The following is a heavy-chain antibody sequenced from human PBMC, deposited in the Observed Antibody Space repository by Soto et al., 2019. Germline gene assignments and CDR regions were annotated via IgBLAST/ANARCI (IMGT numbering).Heavy chain of an antibody. CDR1: GFTFSSYG. D-gene: IGHD6-13*01. CDR3: ASDFPSISWYSAFDT. V-gene: IGHV3-33*01. CDR2: IWYDGSNK. Sequence: QVQLVESGGGVVQPGRSLRLSCAASGFTFSSYGMHWVRQAPGKGLEWVAVIWYDGSNKYYADSVKGRFTIARDNYKNTLYLQMNGLGAEDTAVYYWASDFPSISWYSAFDTWGRGTMVTVSS. J-gene: IGHJ3*02.